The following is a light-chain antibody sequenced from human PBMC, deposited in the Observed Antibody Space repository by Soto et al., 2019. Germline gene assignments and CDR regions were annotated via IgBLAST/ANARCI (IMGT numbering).Light chain of an antibody. CDR3: QQYNNWPRS. CDR2: GAS. Sequence: EIVMTQSPATLSVSPGERATLSCRASQSIGRNLAWYQHKPGQAPRLLIYGASTGTTDIPTRFSASGSGTEFIITISSLQSEDFAVYYCQQYNNWPRSFGQGTKVEV. CDR1: QSIGRN. V-gene: IGKV3-15*01. J-gene: IGKJ1*01.